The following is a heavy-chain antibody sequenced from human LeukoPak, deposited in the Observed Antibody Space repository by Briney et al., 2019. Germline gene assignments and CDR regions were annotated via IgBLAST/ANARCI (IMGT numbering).Heavy chain of an antibody. CDR1: GGSFSGYY. V-gene: IGHV4-34*01. J-gene: IGHJ4*02. D-gene: IGHD5-18*01. CDR2: INHSGST. CDR3: ARGDRGYSYGY. Sequence: SETLSLTCAVYGGSFSGYYSSWIRQPPGKGLEWIGEINHSGSTNYNPSLKSRVTISVDTSKNQFSLKLSSVTAADTAVYYCARGDRGYSYGYWGQGTLVTVSS.